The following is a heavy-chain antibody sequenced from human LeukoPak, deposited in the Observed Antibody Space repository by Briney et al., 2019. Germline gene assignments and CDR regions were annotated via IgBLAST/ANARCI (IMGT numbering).Heavy chain of an antibody. D-gene: IGHD2-2*02. V-gene: IGHV1-69*13. CDR3: ARDPVVPAAIGYYYYGMDV. CDR1: GGTLSSYA. CDR2: IIPIFGTA. J-gene: IGHJ6*02. Sequence: SVKVSCKASGGTLSSYAISWVRQAPGQGLEWMGGIIPIFGTANYAQKFQGRVTITADESTSTAYMELSSLRSEDTAVYYCARDPVVPAAIGYYYYGMDVWAKGPRSPSP.